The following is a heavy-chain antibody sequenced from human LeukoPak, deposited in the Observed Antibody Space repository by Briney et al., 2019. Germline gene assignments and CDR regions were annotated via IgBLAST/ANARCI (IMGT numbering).Heavy chain of an antibody. CDR3: ARAPYCSGTSCFEDGDH. CDR1: GYTFTSYG. CDR2: ISAYNGNT. J-gene: IGHJ4*02. V-gene: IGHV1-18*01. D-gene: IGHD2-2*01. Sequence: VASVKVSCKASGYTFTSYGISWVRQAPGQGLEWMGWISAYNGNTNYAQKLQGRVTMTTDTSTSTAYMEVRSLRSDDTAVYYCARAPYCSGTSCFEDGDHWGQGTLVTVSS.